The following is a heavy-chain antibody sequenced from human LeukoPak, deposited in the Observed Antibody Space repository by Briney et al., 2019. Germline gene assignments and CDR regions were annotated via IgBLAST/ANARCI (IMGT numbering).Heavy chain of an antibody. CDR3: AKGQQLESKLDY. CDR1: GFTFSTYA. J-gene: IGHJ4*02. D-gene: IGHD6-13*01. Sequence: GGSVRLSCAASGFTFSTYAMRWVRQAPGKGLEWVSSMTGSAGSTYYADSVKGRFTISRDNSKNTLYLQMKSLRAEDTAVYYCAKGQQLESKLDYWGQGTLVTVSA. CDR2: MTGSAGST. V-gene: IGHV3-23*01.